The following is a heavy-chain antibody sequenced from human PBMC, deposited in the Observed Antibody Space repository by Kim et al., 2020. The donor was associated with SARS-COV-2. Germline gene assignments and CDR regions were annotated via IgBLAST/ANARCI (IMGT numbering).Heavy chain of an antibody. V-gene: IGHV3-30*18. CDR2: ISYDGSNK. CDR3: AKDFTGWLQFLSSLGLPDY. D-gene: IGHD5-12*01. Sequence: GGSLRLSCAASGFTFSSYGMHWVRQAPSKGLEWVAVISYDGSNKYYADSVKGRFTISRDNSKNTLYLQMNSLRAEDTAVYYCAKDFTGWLQFLSSLGLPDYWGQGTLVTVSS. J-gene: IGHJ4*02. CDR1: GFTFSSYG.